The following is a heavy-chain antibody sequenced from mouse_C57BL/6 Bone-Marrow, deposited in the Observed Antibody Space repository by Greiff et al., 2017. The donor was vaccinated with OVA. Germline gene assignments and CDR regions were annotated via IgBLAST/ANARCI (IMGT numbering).Heavy chain of an antibody. V-gene: IGHV12-3*01. J-gene: IGHJ3*01. CDR2: ITHSGET. CDR1: GFPITSGYY. CDR3: AGDRGWGTAY. Sequence: VQLQESGPGLVKPSQSLFLTCSITGFPITSGYYWIWIRQSPGKPLEWMGYITHSGETFYNPSLQSPISITRETSKNQFFLHLNSVTTEDTAMYYCAGDRGWGTAYWGQGTLVTVSA. D-gene: IGHD2-3*01.